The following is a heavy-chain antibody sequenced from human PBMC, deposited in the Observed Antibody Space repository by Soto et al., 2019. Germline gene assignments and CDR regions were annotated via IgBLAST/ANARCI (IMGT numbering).Heavy chain of an antibody. V-gene: IGHV1-2*04. D-gene: IGHD2-15*01. CDR2: VNPNSGGT. J-gene: IGHJ3*02. CDR1: VYTFTDYF. Sequence: SVKVSCKASVYTFTDYFLHWVRQAPGQGLEWRGWVNPNSGGTSYAQKFKDWVTMTRDTSINTAYMELRRLRSDDTALYFCARETRMTAFDIWGQGTMVTVSS. CDR3: ARETRMTAFDI.